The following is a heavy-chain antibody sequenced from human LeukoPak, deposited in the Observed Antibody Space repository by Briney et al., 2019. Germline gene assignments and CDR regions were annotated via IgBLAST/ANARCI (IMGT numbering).Heavy chain of an antibody. CDR2: INPNSGGT. D-gene: IGHD3-10*01. Sequence: ASVKVSCKASVYTFTGYYMHWVRQAPGQGLEWMGWINPNSGGTNYAQKFQGRVTMTRDTSISTAYMELSRLRSDDTAVYYCARDRTYYYGSGSYVVDAFDIWGQGTMATVSS. CDR3: ARDRTYYYGSGSYVVDAFDI. J-gene: IGHJ3*02. CDR1: VYTFTGYY. V-gene: IGHV1-2*02.